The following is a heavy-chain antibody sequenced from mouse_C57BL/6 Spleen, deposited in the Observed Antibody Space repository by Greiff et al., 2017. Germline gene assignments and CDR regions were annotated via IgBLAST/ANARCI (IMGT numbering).Heavy chain of an antibody. CDR3: AKRCGDGYYNY. V-gene: IGHV1-64*01. J-gene: IGHJ2*01. Sequence: QVQLQQPGAELVKPGASVKLSCKASGYTFTSYWMHWVKQRPGQGLEWIGMIHPNSGSTNYNEKFKSKATLTVDKSSSTAYMQLSSLTSEDSAVYYCAKRCGDGYYNYWGQGTTLTVSS. CDR2: IHPNSGST. CDR1: GYTFTSYW. D-gene: IGHD2-3*01.